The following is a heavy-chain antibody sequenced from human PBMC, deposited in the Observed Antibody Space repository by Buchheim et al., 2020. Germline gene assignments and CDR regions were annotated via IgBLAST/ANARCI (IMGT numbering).Heavy chain of an antibody. V-gene: IGHV5-10-1*03. J-gene: IGHJ4*02. Sequence: EVQLVQSGAEVKKPGESLRISCKGFGYTFTSHWISWVRQMPGKGLEWVGRIDPDDSYTNYSPSFQGNVTISADKSITTSYLHWRSLKASDTAMYYCARQDCSSGVCYFFDHWGQGTL. D-gene: IGHD2-8*01. CDR1: GYTFTSHW. CDR2: IDPDDSYT. CDR3: ARQDCSSGVCYFFDH.